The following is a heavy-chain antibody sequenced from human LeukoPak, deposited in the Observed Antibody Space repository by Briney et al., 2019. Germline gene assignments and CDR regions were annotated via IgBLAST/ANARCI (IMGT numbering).Heavy chain of an antibody. CDR2: ISAYNGNT. CDR1: GYTFTSYG. J-gene: IGHJ4*02. CDR3: ARDDWTLNRSSWYVDY. Sequence: ASVKVSCKASGYTFTSYGISWVRQAPGQGLEWMGWISAYNGNTNYAQKLQGRVTMTTDASTSTAYMELRSLRSDDTGVYYCARDDWTLNRSSWYVDYWGQVTLVTVSS. D-gene: IGHD6-13*01. V-gene: IGHV1-18*01.